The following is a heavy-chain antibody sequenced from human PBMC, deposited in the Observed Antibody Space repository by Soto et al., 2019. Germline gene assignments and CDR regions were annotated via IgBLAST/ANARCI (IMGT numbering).Heavy chain of an antibody. CDR1: GFSLSTSGVG. J-gene: IGHJ3*02. Sequence: QITLKESGPTLVKPTQTLTLTCTFSGFSLSTSGVGVGWIRQPPGKALEWLALIYWDDDKRYSPSLKSRLTIPKDTSKNQVVLTMTNMDPVDTATYYCALLNRQDGSGSYNIWGQGTMVTVSS. V-gene: IGHV2-5*02. D-gene: IGHD3-10*01. CDR2: IYWDDDK. CDR3: ALLNRQDGSGSYNI.